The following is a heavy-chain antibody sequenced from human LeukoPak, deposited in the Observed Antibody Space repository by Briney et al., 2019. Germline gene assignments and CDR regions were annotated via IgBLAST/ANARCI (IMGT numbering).Heavy chain of an antibody. V-gene: IGHV3-33*01. D-gene: IGHD1-26*01. CDR2: IWSDGSNE. CDR3: AREGGSYHYFDY. J-gene: IGHJ4*02. Sequence: GGSPRLSCAASAFTFSTSGMHWVRQAPGKGLEWVAFIWSDGSNEYYADSVKGRFTISRDNSKNTLYLQMNSLRAEDTAVYYCAREGGSYHYFDYWGQGTLVTVSS. CDR1: AFTFSTSG.